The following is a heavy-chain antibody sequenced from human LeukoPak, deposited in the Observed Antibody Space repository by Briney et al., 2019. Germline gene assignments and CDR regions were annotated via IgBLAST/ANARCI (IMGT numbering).Heavy chain of an antibody. CDR3: ARDDFYNGGGRNWFDL. V-gene: IGHV4-4*07. J-gene: IGHJ5*02. D-gene: IGHD2-15*01. CDR2: IHPSGRA. CDR1: RVSMSSYF. Sequence: SETPSLTCTVSRVSMSSYFWTWIRQPAGKGLEWIGRIHPSGRANYNPSLKSRVTMSVDTSNNQYSLSLGSVTAADTAIYYWARDDFYNGGGRNWFDLWGQGALVTVSS.